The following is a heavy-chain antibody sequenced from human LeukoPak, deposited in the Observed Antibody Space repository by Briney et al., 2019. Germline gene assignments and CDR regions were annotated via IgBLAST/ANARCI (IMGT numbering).Heavy chain of an antibody. CDR1: GASISNYY. Sequence: SETLSLTCTVSGASISNYYWSWIRQPPGRGLEWIADIYYTGNTNYNPSLKSRVTISVDTSKNLFSLKLSSVTAADTAVYYCARLVAAGRKPFDPWGQGTLVTVSS. J-gene: IGHJ5*02. CDR3: ARLVAAGRKPFDP. D-gene: IGHD6-13*01. CDR2: IYYTGNT. V-gene: IGHV4-59*08.